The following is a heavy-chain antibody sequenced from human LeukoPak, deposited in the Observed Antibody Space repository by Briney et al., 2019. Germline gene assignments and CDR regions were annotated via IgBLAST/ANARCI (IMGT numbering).Heavy chain of an antibody. J-gene: IGHJ5*02. Sequence: SETLSLTCTVSGVSISGYYWTWIRQPPGQGLEWIAYIHSNGYTNYNPSLRSRVTISVDPSKNQFSLTVTPVTAADTAIYYCAQRQGPMSGTYDYFDPWGQGALVTVSS. V-gene: IGHV4-4*09. CDR2: IHSNGYT. CDR1: GVSISGYY. CDR3: AQRQGPMSGTYDYFDP. D-gene: IGHD1-26*01.